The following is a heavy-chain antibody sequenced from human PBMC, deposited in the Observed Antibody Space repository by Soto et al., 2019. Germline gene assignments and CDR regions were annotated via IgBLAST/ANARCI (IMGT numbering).Heavy chain of an antibody. Sequence: GGSLRLSCAASGFTFSSYAMSWFRQAPGKGLEWVSAISGSGGSTYYADSVKGRFTISRDNSKNTLYLQMNSLRAEDTAVYYCAKGTPYYYDSSGIPSRGDVWGQGTTVTVSS. CDR1: GFTFSSYA. V-gene: IGHV3-23*01. CDR2: ISGSGGST. CDR3: AKGTPYYYDSSGIPSRGDV. D-gene: IGHD3-22*01. J-gene: IGHJ6*02.